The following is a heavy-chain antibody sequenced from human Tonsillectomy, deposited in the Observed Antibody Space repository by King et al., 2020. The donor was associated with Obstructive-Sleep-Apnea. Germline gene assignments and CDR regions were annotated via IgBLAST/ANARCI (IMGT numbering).Heavy chain of an antibody. V-gene: IGHV1-8*01. CDR3: ARGGLYGSWLYYSYYYYGMDV. CDR1: GYTFTSYD. D-gene: IGHD3-10*01. CDR2: MNPNSGST. J-gene: IGHJ6*02. Sequence: QLVQSGAEVKKPGASVKVSCKASGYTFTSYDINWVRQATGQGLEWMGWMNPNSGSTGYAQKFQGRVTMTRNTSISTAYMELTSLRSEETAVYYCARGGLYGSWLYYSYYYYGMDVWRQGTTVTVSS.